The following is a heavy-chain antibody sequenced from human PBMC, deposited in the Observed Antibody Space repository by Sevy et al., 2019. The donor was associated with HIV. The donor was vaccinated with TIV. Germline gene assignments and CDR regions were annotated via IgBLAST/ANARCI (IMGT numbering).Heavy chain of an antibody. CDR3: AREGSYRLNGDAFDI. CDR1: GFTFSSYW. J-gene: IGHJ3*02. Sequence: GGSLRLSCAASGFTFSSYWMHWVRQAPGKGLVWVSRINSDGSSTSYADSVKGRFTISRDNAKNTLYLQMNSLRAEDTAVYYCAREGSYRLNGDAFDIWGQWTMVTVSS. D-gene: IGHD1-26*01. V-gene: IGHV3-74*01. CDR2: INSDGSST.